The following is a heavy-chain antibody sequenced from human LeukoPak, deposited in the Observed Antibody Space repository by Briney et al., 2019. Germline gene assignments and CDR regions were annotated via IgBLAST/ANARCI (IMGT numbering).Heavy chain of an antibody. Sequence: PSETLSLTCTVSGGSISSYYWSWIRQPPGKGLEWIGYIYYSGSTNYNPSLKSRVTISVDTSKNQFSLKLSSVTAADTAVYYCARQYVTTFDYWGQGTLVTVSS. J-gene: IGHJ4*02. D-gene: IGHD4-17*01. CDR2: IYYSGST. V-gene: IGHV4-59*08. CDR3: ARQYVTTFDY. CDR1: GGSISSYY.